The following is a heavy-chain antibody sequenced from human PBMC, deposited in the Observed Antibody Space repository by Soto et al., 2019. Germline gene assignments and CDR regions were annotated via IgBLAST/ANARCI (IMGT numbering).Heavy chain of an antibody. CDR2: IFDSGST. D-gene: IGHD3-10*01. V-gene: IGHV4-30-4*01. J-gene: IGHJ4*02. CDR1: GGSISGGVHS. Sequence: SETLSLTCTVSGGSISGGVHSWSWIRQPPGKGLEWIGHIFDSGSTYYNPSLKSRLTISVDTSKNQFSLRLSSVTAADTAIYYCARNPKTGSKPLWGQGTLVTVSS. CDR3: ARNPKTGSKPL.